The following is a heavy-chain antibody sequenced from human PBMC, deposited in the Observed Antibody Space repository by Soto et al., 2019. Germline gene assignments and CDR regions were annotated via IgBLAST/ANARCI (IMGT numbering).Heavy chain of an antibody. CDR2: IIPIFGTA. CDR3: ARFTHVVVAARYVYNWFDP. J-gene: IGHJ5*02. CDR1: GGTFSSYA. V-gene: IGHV1-69*01. Sequence: QVQLVQSGAEVKKPGSSVKVSCKASGGTFSSYAISWVRQAPGQGLEWMGGIIPIFGTANYAQNFQGRVTITADEATSTAYMALSSLRSEDTAVYYCARFTHVVVAARYVYNWFDPWGQGTLVTVSS. D-gene: IGHD2-15*01.